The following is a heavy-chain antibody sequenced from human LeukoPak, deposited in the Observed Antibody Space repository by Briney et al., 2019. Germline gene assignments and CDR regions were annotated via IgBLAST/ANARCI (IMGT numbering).Heavy chain of an antibody. J-gene: IGHJ3*02. CDR3: ARDGFSSGYPYDAFDI. V-gene: IGHV3-53*01. CDR1: GFTVSSNY. Sequence: PGGSLRLSCAASGFTVSSNYMSWVRQAPGKGLEWGSVIYSGGSTYYADSVKGRFTISRDNSKNTLYLQMNSLRAEDTAVYYCARDGFSSGYPYDAFDIWGQGTMVTVSS. D-gene: IGHD3-22*01. CDR2: IYSGGST.